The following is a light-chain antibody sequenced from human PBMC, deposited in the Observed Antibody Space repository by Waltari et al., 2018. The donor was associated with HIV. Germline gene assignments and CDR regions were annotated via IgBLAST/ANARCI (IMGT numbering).Light chain of an antibody. CDR3: NSYTSSDSFV. V-gene: IGLV2-18*02. CDR2: EVS. Sequence: QPALTQPPSVSGSPGQSVTISCTGTSSDVGSYNPVSWYQQFPGTPPKLMIYEVSNRPSGGPDRFSGSKSGNTASLTISGLQAEDEADYYCNSYTSSDSFVFGTGTKVNVL. J-gene: IGLJ1*01. CDR1: SSDVGSYNP.